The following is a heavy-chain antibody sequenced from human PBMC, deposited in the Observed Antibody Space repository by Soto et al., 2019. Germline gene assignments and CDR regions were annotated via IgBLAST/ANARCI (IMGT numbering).Heavy chain of an antibody. Sequence: VPVEVCSEASGFSFTSYAMHWLHHPPVQRLEWMGWINAGNGNTKYSQKFQGRVTITRDTSASTAYMELSSLRSEDTAVYYCERINDSSGYYYVFEYWGQGTLVTVSS. CDR1: GFSFTSYA. CDR2: INAGNGNT. J-gene: IGHJ4*02. CDR3: ERINDSSGYYYVFEY. V-gene: IGHV1-3*01. D-gene: IGHD3-22*01.